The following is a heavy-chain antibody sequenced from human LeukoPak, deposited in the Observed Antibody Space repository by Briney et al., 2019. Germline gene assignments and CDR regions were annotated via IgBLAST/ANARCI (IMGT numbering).Heavy chain of an antibody. CDR2: ISDSGGST. D-gene: IGHD2-15*01. CDR1: GFPFSSYA. V-gene: IGHV3-64*04. Sequence: PGGSLRLSCSASGFPFSSYAMHWVRQAPGKGLEYVSAISDSGGSTYYADSVKGRFTISRDNAKNTLYLQMNSLRAEDTAVYYCARDQMYCSGGYCYFHYWGQGTLVTVSS. CDR3: ARDQMYCSGGYCYFHY. J-gene: IGHJ4*02.